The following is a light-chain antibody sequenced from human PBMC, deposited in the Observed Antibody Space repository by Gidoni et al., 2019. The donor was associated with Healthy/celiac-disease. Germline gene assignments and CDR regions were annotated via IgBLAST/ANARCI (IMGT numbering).Light chain of an antibody. CDR2: DAS. CDR3: QQYDNLPPYT. Sequence: DIQMTQSPSSLSASVGDRVTITCQASQDISNYLNWYTQKPGKAPKLLIYDASNLETGVPSRFSGSGSGTDFTFTISSLQPEDIATYYCQQYDNLPPYTFXQXTKLEIK. J-gene: IGKJ2*01. V-gene: IGKV1-33*01. CDR1: QDISNY.